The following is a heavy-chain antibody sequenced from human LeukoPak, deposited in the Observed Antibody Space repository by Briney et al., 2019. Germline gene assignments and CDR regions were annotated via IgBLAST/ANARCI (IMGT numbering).Heavy chain of an antibody. CDR3: AREVFWSGPGYYYYGMDV. CDR1: GYTFTAYY. CDR2: INPNSGGT. Sequence: ASVTVSCTASGYTFTAYYMHWVRQAPGQGLEWMGWINPNSGGTNYAQKFQGRVTMTRDTSISTAYMELSRLRSDDTAAYYCAREVFWSGPGYYYYGMDVWGQGTTVTVSS. D-gene: IGHD3-3*01. J-gene: IGHJ6*02. V-gene: IGHV1-2*02.